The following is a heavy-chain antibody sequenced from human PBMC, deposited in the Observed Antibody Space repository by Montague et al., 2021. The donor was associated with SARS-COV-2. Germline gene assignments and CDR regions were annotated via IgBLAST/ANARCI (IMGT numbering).Heavy chain of an antibody. V-gene: IGHV4-59*12. D-gene: IGHD6-19*01. CDR1: GGSISSYY. CDR3: ARPVAGTLHAFDI. J-gene: IGHJ3*02. Sequence: SETLSLTCTVSGGSISSYYWSWIRQPPGKGLEWIGYIYHSGSANNNPSLKSRVTISVDTSKNHFSLQLNSVTAADTAVYYSARPVAGTLHAFDIWGQGTLVTVSS. CDR2: IYHSGSA.